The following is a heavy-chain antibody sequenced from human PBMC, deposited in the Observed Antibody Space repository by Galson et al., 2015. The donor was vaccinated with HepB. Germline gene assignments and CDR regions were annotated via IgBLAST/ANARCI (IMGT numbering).Heavy chain of an antibody. CDR1: GFILSHFG. V-gene: IGHV3-30*18. Sequence: SLRLSCAASGFILSHFGMHWVRQAPGKGLEWVAVTSYDGNNKYYADSVKGRFTISRDNSKNTLYLQMNSLRAEDTAVYYCAKDRGVVAGTVDYWGQGTLVTVSS. CDR3: AKDRGVVAGTVDY. D-gene: IGHD6-19*01. J-gene: IGHJ4*02. CDR2: TSYDGNNK.